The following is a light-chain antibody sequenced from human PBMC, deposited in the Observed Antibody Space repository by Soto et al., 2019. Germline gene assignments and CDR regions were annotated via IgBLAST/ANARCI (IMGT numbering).Light chain of an antibody. V-gene: IGLV2-14*01. CDR1: SSDVGGYNY. CDR3: TSYTRISTSCV. CDR2: EVS. Sequence: QSVLTQPASVSGSPGQSITISCTGTSSDVGGYNYVSWYQQHPGKAPKLMVYEVSNRPSGVSNRFSGSKCGNTASLTISGLQAEDETDYYCTSYTRISTSCVFGTGTKVTVL. J-gene: IGLJ1*01.